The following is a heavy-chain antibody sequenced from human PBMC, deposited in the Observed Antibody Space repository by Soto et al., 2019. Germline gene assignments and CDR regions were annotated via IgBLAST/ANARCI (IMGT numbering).Heavy chain of an antibody. J-gene: IGHJ4*02. CDR2: INHSGST. D-gene: IGHD6-13*01. V-gene: IGHV4-34*01. CDR1: GGSFSGYY. Sequence: SETLSLTCAVYGGSFSGYYWSWIRQPPGKGLEWIGEINHSGSTNYNPSLKSRVTISVDTSKNQFSLKLSSVTAADTAVYYCARSFIAAAGIRYWGQGTLVTVSS. CDR3: ARSFIAAAGIRY.